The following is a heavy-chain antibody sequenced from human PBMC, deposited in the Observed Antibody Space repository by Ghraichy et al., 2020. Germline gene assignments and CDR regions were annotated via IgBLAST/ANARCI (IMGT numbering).Heavy chain of an antibody. CDR3: AKGGHETLVTTRLDY. CDR1: GFTFTSYA. Sequence: GESLNISCAASGFTFTSYAMSWVRQAPGKGLEWVSSISGSGYSTYYADSVKGRFTISRDNSKNTLYLKMNSLRAEDTAVYYCAKGGHETLVTTRLDYWGQGTLVTVSS. CDR2: ISGSGYST. D-gene: IGHD4/OR15-4a*01. V-gene: IGHV3-23*01. J-gene: IGHJ4*02.